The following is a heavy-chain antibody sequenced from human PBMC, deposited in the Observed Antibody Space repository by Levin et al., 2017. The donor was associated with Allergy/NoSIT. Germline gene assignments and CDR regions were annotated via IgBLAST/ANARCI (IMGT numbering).Heavy chain of an antibody. D-gene: IGHD3-22*01. CDR2: MSYDGSNK. CDR1: GFTFSSYA. J-gene: IGHJ4*02. V-gene: IGHV3-30*04. CDR3: ARVLGYYSDSSGYAFKY. Sequence: GGSLRLSCAASGFTFSSYAMHWVRQAPGKGLEWVAVMSYDGSNKYYADSVKGRFTVSRDTSKNTLYLQMNSLRTEDAAVYYCARVLGYYSDSSGYAFKYWGQGTLVTVSS.